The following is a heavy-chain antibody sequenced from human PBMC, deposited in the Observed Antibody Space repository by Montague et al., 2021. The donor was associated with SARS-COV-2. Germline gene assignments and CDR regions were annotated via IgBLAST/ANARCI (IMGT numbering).Heavy chain of an antibody. CDR3: AHKCAMCTASYFDY. CDR2: IYWDDDK. V-gene: IGHV2-5*02. Sequence: PALVTPTQTLTLTCTFSGFSLSTSGVGVGWIRQPPGKALKWLALIYWDDDKRYSPSLKSRLTITKDTSKNQVVLTMTNMDPVDTATYYCAHKCAMCTASYFDYWGQGTLVTVSS. D-gene: IGHD2-2*01. J-gene: IGHJ4*02. CDR1: GFSLSTSGVG.